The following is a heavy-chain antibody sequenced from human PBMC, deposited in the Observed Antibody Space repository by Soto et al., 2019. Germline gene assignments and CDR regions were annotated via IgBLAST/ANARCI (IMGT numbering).Heavy chain of an antibody. CDR2: VYHTGST. CDR1: GGSISSTNW. J-gene: IGHJ4*02. D-gene: IGHD2-15*01. CDR3: ATLPPRIVVVVLPIPS. Sequence: SETLSLTCVVSGGSISSTNWWTWVRQTPGKGLAWIGEVYHTGSTKYNPSLKNRVTISVDKSNNQFSLNLKSVTAADTAVYYCATLPPRIVVVVLPIPSWGQGTLVTVSS. V-gene: IGHV4-4*02.